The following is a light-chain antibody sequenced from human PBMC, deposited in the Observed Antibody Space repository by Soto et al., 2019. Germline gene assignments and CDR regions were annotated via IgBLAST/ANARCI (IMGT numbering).Light chain of an antibody. CDR1: SSDVGGYNY. J-gene: IGLJ1*01. V-gene: IGLV2-14*01. CDR3: VSFAGGTYV. CDR2: EVS. Sequence: QSALTQPASVSGSPGQSITISCTGTSSDVGGYNYVSWYQQHPGKAPKLMIYEVSNRPSGASNRFSGSKSGNTASLTISGLQAEDEADYYCVSFAGGTYVFGTGTKVTVL.